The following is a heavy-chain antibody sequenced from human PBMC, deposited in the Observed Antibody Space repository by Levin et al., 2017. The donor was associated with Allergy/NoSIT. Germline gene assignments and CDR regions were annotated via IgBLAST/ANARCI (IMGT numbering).Heavy chain of an antibody. J-gene: IGHJ6*02. CDR3: ARARLGSAKGYYYGMDV. V-gene: IGHV1-69*13. D-gene: IGHD1-26*01. Sequence: GASVKVSCKASGGTFSSYAISWVRQAPGQGLEWMGGIIPIFGTANYAQKFQGRVTITADESTSTAYMELSSLRSEDTAVYYCARARLGSAKGYYYGMDVWGQGTTVTVSS. CDR2: IIPIFGTA. CDR1: GGTFSSYA.